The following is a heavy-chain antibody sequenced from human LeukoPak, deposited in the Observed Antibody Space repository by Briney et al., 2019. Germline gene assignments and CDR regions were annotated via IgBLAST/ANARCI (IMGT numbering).Heavy chain of an antibody. CDR2: ISGSGGST. Sequence: PGGSLRLSCAASGFTFSSYAMSWVRQAPGKGLEWVSAISGSGGSTYYADSVKGRFTISRDNSKNTLYLQMNSLRAEDTAVYYCAKGRWQQLFFTHAFDIWGQGTMVTVSS. J-gene: IGHJ3*02. CDR3: AKGRWQQLFFTHAFDI. V-gene: IGHV3-23*01. CDR1: GFTFSSYA. D-gene: IGHD6-13*01.